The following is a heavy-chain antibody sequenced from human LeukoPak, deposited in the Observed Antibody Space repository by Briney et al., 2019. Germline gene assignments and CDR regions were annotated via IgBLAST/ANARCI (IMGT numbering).Heavy chain of an antibody. D-gene: IGHD3-22*01. Sequence: SGPTLVNPTETLTLTCTVSGFSLSTARMGVSWIRQPPAKALEWLAHIFSNDEKSYSTSLKSRLTISKDTSKSQVVLTMTNMDPVDTATYYCARDPDTYDSSGLEAFDIWGQGTMVTVSS. CDR1: GFSLSTARMG. CDR2: IFSNDEK. J-gene: IGHJ3*02. V-gene: IGHV2-26*01. CDR3: ARDPDTYDSSGLEAFDI.